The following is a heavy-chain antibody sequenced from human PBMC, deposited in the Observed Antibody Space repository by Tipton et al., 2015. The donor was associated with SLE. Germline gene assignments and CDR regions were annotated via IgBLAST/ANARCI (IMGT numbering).Heavy chain of an antibody. J-gene: IGHJ5*02. D-gene: IGHD3-10*01. CDR3: ARGPGPGGWFDP. V-gene: IGHV4-61*02. CDR1: DDSISAGGFY. Sequence: TLSLTCTVSDDSISAGGFYWSWIRQPAGKGLEWIGRISASRGTNYNPSLESRVTMSVDTSKNQIFLNLSSVTAADTAIYFCARGPGPGGWFDPWGQGTLVTVSS. CDR2: ISASRGT.